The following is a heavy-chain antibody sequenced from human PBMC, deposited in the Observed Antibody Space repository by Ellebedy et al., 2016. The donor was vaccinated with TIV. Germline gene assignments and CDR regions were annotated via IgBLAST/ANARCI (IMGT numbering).Heavy chain of an antibody. Sequence: ASVKVSCKASGYTFTGYYMHWVRQAPGQGLEWMGWINPNSGGTNYAQKFQGRVTMTRDTSISTAYMELSRLTSDDAAVYYCARMYSSGWYGIDCWGQGTLVTVSS. CDR1: GYTFTGYY. CDR2: INPNSGGT. V-gene: IGHV1-2*02. D-gene: IGHD6-19*01. CDR3: ARMYSSGWYGIDC. J-gene: IGHJ4*02.